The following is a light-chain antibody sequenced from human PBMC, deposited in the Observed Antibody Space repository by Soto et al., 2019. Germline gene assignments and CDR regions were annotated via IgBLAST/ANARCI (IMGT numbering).Light chain of an antibody. CDR2: DVN. J-gene: IGLJ1*01. CDR3: SSYKSSSTLPYV. CDR1: SSXVGGYNL. V-gene: IGLV2-14*01. Sequence: QSALTQPASVSGSPGQSITISCTGTSSXVGGYNLVSWYQQYPDKAPKLMIFDVNTRPSGVSNRFSGSKSGNTASLTISGLQAEDEADYYCSSYKSSSTLPYVFGTGTKLTVL.